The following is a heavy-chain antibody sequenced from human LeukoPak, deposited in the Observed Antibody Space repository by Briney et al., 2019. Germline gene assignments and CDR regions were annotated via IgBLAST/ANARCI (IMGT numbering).Heavy chain of an antibody. CDR2: IYYIGST. V-gene: IGHV4-31*03. D-gene: IGHD3-22*01. J-gene: IGHJ4*02. Sequence: SQTLSLTCTLSGGSIRSGGYYWRWIRQHPAKGLEWVGSIYYIGSTYYDPSLKSRVTISVDTSKNQFSLKLSSVTAADTAVYYCARKPYYYDSSGYHGDLFDYWGQGTLVTVSS. CDR1: GGSIRSGGYY. CDR3: ARKPYYYDSSGYHGDLFDY.